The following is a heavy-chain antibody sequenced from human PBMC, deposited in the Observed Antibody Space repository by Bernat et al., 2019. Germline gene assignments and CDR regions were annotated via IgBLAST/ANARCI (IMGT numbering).Heavy chain of an antibody. V-gene: IGHV3-30*02. CDR3: AKNIIPGAIDY. D-gene: IGHD3-3*01. Sequence: QLVESGGGVVQPGGSLRLSCAASGFTFSTYGMHWVRKAPGKGLEWVAFVRYDGTDTYYATSVKGRFTITRDNSKNTLHLQMNSLRVEDTAVYYCAKNIIPGAIDYWGQGTLVTVSS. CDR1: GFTFSTYG. J-gene: IGHJ4*02. CDR2: VRYDGTDT.